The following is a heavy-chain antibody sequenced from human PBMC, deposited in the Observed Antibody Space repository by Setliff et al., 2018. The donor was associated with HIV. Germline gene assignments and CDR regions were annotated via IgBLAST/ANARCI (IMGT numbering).Heavy chain of an antibody. CDR1: GFSFSSYE. CDR2: ISSSGSTR. V-gene: IGHV3-48*03. Sequence: GSLRLSCAASGFSFSSYEMSWVRQAPGKGLEWISYISSSGSTRYYADSVKGRFTISRDNAKNSLYLQMNSLRAEDTAVYYCARVYDAFDIWGQGTMVTVSS. CDR3: ARVYDAFDI. J-gene: IGHJ3*02.